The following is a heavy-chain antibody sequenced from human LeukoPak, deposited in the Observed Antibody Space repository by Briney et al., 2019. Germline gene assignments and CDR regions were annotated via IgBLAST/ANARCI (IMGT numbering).Heavy chain of an antibody. J-gene: IGHJ6*03. D-gene: IGHD6-13*01. CDR1: GYTFTSYD. Sequence: EASVKVSCKASGYTFTSYDINWVRQATGQGLEWMGWISAYNGNTNYAQKLQGRVTMTTDTSTSTAYMELRSLRSDDTAVYYCARGKGSSSYYYMDVWGKGTTVTVSS. CDR3: ARGKGSSSYYYMDV. CDR2: ISAYNGNT. V-gene: IGHV1-18*01.